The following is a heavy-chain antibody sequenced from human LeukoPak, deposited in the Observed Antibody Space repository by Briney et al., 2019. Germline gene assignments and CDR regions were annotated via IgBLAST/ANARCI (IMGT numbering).Heavy chain of an antibody. CDR1: GFTFSSYS. Sequence: PGGSLRLSCAASGFTFSSYSMNWVRQAPGKGLEWVSYISSSSSTIYYADSVKGRFNISRDNAKNSLYLQMNSLRAEDTAVYYCARDLHRFIVVVTVGLDYWGQGTLVTVSS. V-gene: IGHV3-48*01. J-gene: IGHJ4*02. D-gene: IGHD3-22*01. CDR3: ARDLHRFIVVVTVGLDY. CDR2: ISSSSSTI.